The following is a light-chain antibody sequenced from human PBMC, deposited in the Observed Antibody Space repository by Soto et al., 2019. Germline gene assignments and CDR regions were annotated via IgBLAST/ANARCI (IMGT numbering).Light chain of an antibody. V-gene: IGKV1-5*01. CDR3: QQYNSYSART. J-gene: IGKJ4*02. CDR2: DAS. CDR1: QSISSW. Sequence: DIQMTQSPSTLSASVGDRVTITCRASQSISSWLAWYQQKPGKAPKLLIYDASSLESGVPSRFSGSGSGTEFTLTISSRQPDDVATYYCQQYNSYSARTFGGGTKVEIK.